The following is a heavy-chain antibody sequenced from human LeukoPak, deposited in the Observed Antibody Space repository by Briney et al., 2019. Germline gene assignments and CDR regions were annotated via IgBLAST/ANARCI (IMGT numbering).Heavy chain of an antibody. CDR3: ASGYSSGWPDY. CDR1: GDSISSYY. D-gene: IGHD6-19*01. J-gene: IGHJ4*02. CDR2: IYTSGST. Sequence: SETLSLTCTVSGDSISSYYWSWIRQPAGKGLEWIGRIYTSGSTNYNPSLKSRVTMSVDTSKNQFSLKLSSVTAADTAVYYCASGYSSGWPDYWGQGTLVTVSS. V-gene: IGHV4-4*07.